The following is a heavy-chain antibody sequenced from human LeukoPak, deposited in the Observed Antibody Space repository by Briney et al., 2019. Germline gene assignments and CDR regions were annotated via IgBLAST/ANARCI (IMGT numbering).Heavy chain of an antibody. CDR2: IDPSDSYT. Sequence: GASLKISCKGSGSSITKYWISWVRPMPGKGLEWMGRIDPSDSYTNYSPSFQGHVTISADKSISTAYLQWSSMKASDTAMYYCARHYYETLSAFDIWGQGTMVTVSS. V-gene: IGHV5-10-1*01. CDR1: GSSITKYW. CDR3: ARHYYETLSAFDI. J-gene: IGHJ3*02. D-gene: IGHD3-22*01.